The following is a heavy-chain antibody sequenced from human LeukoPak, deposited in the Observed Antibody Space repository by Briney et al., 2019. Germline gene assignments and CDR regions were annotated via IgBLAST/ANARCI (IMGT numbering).Heavy chain of an antibody. V-gene: IGHV4-39*07. Sequence: SETLSLTCTASGGSISSSSYYWGWIRQPPGKGLEWIGSIYYSGSTYYNPSLKSRVTISVDTSKNQFSLNLSSVTAADTAVYYCARGVVGAADAFDIWGQGTMVTVSS. CDR3: ARGVVGAADAFDI. J-gene: IGHJ3*02. CDR1: GGSISSSSYY. D-gene: IGHD1-26*01. CDR2: IYYSGST.